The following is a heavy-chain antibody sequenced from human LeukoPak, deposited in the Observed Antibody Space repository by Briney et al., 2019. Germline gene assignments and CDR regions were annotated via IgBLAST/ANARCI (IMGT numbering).Heavy chain of an antibody. V-gene: IGHV3-30*18. CDR2: ISYDGSNK. Sequence: GGSLRLSCAASGFTFSSYGMHWVRQAPGKGLEWVAVISYDGSNKYYADSVKGRFTISRDNSKNTLYLQMDSLRAEDTAVYYCANWPYDSSGYYQVPSYFDHWGQGTLVTVSS. CDR1: GFTFSSYG. D-gene: IGHD3-22*01. J-gene: IGHJ4*02. CDR3: ANWPYDSSGYYQVPSYFDH.